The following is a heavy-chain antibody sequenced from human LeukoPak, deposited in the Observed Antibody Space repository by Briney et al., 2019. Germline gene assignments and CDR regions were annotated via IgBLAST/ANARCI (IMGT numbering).Heavy chain of an antibody. CDR3: ARSAAGGDRWFDP. V-gene: IGHV3-30*03. D-gene: IGHD6-25*01. Sequence: GGSLRLSCAASGSTFSSYGMHWVRQAPGKGLEWVAVISYDGSNKYYADSVKGRFTISRDNSKNMLYLQMNRLRAEDMALYYCARSAAGGDRWFDPWGQGALVTVSS. J-gene: IGHJ5*02. CDR1: GSTFSSYG. CDR2: ISYDGSNK.